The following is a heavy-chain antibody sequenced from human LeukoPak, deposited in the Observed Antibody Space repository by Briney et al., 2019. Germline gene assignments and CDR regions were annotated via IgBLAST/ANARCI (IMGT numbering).Heavy chain of an antibody. V-gene: IGHV4-59*08. D-gene: IGHD1-26*01. CDR3: ARRSSGRNGGYFDY. Sequence: PSETLSLTCTVTVGSISSYYWSWIRQPPGKGLEGIGYIYYSGSTNYNPSLKSPVTISVDTSKNQFSLKLSSVTAADTAVYYCARRSSGRNGGYFDYWGQGTLVTVSS. CDR1: VGSISSYY. J-gene: IGHJ4*02. CDR2: IYYSGST.